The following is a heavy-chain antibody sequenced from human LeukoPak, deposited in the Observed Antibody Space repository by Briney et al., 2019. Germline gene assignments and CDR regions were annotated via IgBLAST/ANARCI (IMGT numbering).Heavy chain of an antibody. J-gene: IGHJ4*02. V-gene: IGHV3-23*01. CDR2: ISNDGGGT. CDR1: GFIFNNYG. Sequence: GGSLRLSCAASGFIFNNYGLIWVRQAPGKGLEWVSAISNDGGGTNYADFVKGRFTISRDNSKKTLFLQMNSLRAEDTALYYCARGAYNWNDGDYFDYWGQGTLVTVSS. D-gene: IGHD1-1*01. CDR3: ARGAYNWNDGDYFDY.